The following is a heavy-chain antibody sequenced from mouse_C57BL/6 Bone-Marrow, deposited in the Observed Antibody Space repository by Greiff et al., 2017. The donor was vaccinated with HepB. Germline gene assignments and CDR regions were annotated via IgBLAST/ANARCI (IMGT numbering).Heavy chain of an antibody. J-gene: IGHJ4*01. Sequence: EVHLVESGPGLVKPSQSLSLTCSVTGYSITSGYYWNWIRQFPGNKLEWMGYISYDGSNNYNPSLKNRISITRDTSKNQFFLKLNSVTTEDTATYYCARDRGTVVAPYAMDYWGQGTSVTVSS. CDR2: ISYDGSN. CDR3: ARDRGTVVAPYAMDY. V-gene: IGHV3-6*01. CDR1: GYSITSGYY. D-gene: IGHD1-1*01.